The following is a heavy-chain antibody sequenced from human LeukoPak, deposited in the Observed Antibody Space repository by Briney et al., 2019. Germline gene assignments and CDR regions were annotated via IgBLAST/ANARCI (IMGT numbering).Heavy chain of an antibody. J-gene: IGHJ6*02. Sequence: TGGSLRLSCAASGFTFSSYGMHWVRQAPGKGLEWVAFIRYDGSNKYYADSVKGRFTISRDNSKNTLYLQMNSLRAEDTAVYYCAKDNMVRGVINYYGMDVWGQGTTVTVSS. V-gene: IGHV3-30*02. CDR3: AKDNMVRGVINYYGMDV. D-gene: IGHD3-10*01. CDR2: IRYDGSNK. CDR1: GFTFSSYG.